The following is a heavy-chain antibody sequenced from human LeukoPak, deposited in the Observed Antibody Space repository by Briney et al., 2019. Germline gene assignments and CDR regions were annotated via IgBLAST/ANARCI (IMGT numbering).Heavy chain of an antibody. CDR2: ITGSGNT. CDR3: AKGRDSGWYAWFDP. J-gene: IGHJ5*02. Sequence: GGSLRLSCAASGFTFSSFAMSWVRQAPGKGLEWVSLITGSGNTYYADSVKGRFTISRDNSKNMLYLQMSSLRAEDTALYFCAKGRDSGWYAWFDPWGQGTVVTVSS. V-gene: IGHV3-23*01. CDR1: GFTFSSFA. D-gene: IGHD6-19*01.